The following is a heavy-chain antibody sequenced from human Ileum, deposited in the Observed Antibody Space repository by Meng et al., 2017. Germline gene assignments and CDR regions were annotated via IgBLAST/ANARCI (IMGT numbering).Heavy chain of an antibody. J-gene: IGHJ4*02. D-gene: IGHD5-18*01. CDR1: GASLTSVNTQ. CDR2: IYYDGNT. V-gene: IGHV4-30-4*01. Sequence: QVQLQESGPGLVKPSQTLSLTCTVSGASLTSVNTQWSWIRQPPGKGPEYIGYIYYDGNTYYNPSLKSRLIISIDTSRNEFSLRLNSVTAADTAVYYCAREFYVDTAMVIDSWGQGTLVTVSS. CDR3: AREFYVDTAMVIDS.